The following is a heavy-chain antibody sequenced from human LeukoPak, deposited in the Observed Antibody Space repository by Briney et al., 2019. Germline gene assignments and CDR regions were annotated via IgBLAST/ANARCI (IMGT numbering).Heavy chain of an antibody. V-gene: IGHV1-18*01. Sequence: ASVKVSCKASGYTFTTYGISWVRQAPGQGLEWMGWVSADNGNKNYAQKSQGRVTMTTDTSTSTAYMELRSLRSDDTAVYYCTSKVGGTDYWGQGTLVTVSS. CDR3: TSKVGGTDY. CDR1: GYTFTTYG. D-gene: IGHD1-26*01. CDR2: VSADNGNK. J-gene: IGHJ4*02.